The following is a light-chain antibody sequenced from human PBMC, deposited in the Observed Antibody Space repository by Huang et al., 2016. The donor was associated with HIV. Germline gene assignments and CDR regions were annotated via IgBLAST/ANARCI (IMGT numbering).Light chain of an antibody. J-gene: IGKJ5*01. CDR3: MQSIQLPLIT. CDR2: EGS. CDR1: QSLLYSDGKTY. V-gene: IGKV2D-29*02. Sequence: EIVMTQTPLSLSVTPGQPASISCRSSQSLLYSDGKTYLYWYLQRPGQSPQLLIYEGSNRFSGVPDRFSGNGSGTDFTLKISRVEAEDVGVYYCMQSIQLPLITFGQGTRLEIK.